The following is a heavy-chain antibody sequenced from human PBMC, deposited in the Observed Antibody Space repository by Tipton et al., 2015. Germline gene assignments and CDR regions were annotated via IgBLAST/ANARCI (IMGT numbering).Heavy chain of an antibody. CDR1: EYSFTNYW. J-gene: IGHJ3*02. CDR3: ARQAFFYDSDGPRGAFDM. Sequence: QSGAEVKKPGESLRISCKGSEYSFTNYWISWVRQMPGKGLEWMGRIDPSDSYSNYSPSFQGHVTISVDKSVTTVYLQWSSLTASDTGIYYCARQAFFYDSDGPRGAFDMWGQGTMVTVSS. V-gene: IGHV5-10-1*01. CDR2: IDPSDSYS. D-gene: IGHD3-22*01.